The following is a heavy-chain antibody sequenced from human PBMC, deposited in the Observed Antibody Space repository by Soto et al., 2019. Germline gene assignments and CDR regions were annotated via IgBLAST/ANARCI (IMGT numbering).Heavy chain of an antibody. CDR3: SARLILAPY. Sequence: GGSLRLSCAASGFTLSSYAMSWVRQAPRKGLEWVSAISGSGDSTYYADSVKGRFSMSRDNSRNTLYLQMNSLRAEDTAVYYCSARLILAPYWGQGTLVTVSS. J-gene: IGHJ4*02. V-gene: IGHV3-23*01. CDR2: ISGSGDST. CDR1: GFTLSSYA. D-gene: IGHD2-8*01.